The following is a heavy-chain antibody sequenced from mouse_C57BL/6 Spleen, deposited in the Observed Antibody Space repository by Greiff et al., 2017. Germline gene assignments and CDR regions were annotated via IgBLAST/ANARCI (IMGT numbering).Heavy chain of an antibody. J-gene: IGHJ3*01. Sequence: VQLQQSGPELVKPGASVKISCKASGYSFTGYYMNWVKQSPEKSLEWIGEINPSTGGTTYNQKFTAKATLTVDKSSSTAYMQLKSLTSEDSAVYYCAKGYAWFAYWGQGTLVTVSA. V-gene: IGHV1-42*01. D-gene: IGHD2-2*01. CDR3: AKGYAWFAY. CDR1: GYSFTGYY. CDR2: INPSTGGT.